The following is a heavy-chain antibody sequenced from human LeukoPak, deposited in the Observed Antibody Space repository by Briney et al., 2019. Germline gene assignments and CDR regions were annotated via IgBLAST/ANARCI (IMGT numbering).Heavy chain of an antibody. J-gene: IGHJ4*02. CDR2: ISWNSGSI. D-gene: IGHD3-22*01. Sequence: PGGSLRLYCAASEFTFDAYAMHWVRQAPGKGLEWVSGISWNSGSIGYADSVKGRFTISRDNAKNSLYLQMNSLRAEDTALYYCAIDFSYDSSGYYFDYWGQGTLVTVSS. CDR3: AIDFSYDSSGYYFDY. CDR1: EFTFDAYA. V-gene: IGHV3-9*01.